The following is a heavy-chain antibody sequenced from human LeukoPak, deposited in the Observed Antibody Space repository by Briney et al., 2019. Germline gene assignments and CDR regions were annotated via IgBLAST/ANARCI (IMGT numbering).Heavy chain of an antibody. CDR3: ARGPHIMIFGVVIPFDY. Sequence: SETLSLTCAVYGGSFSGYYWSWIRQPPGKGLEWIGEINHSGSTNYNPSLKSRVTISVDTSKNQFSLKLSSVTAADTAVYYCARGPHIMIFGVVIPFDYWGQGTLVTVSS. J-gene: IGHJ4*02. V-gene: IGHV4-34*01. CDR1: GGSFSGYY. D-gene: IGHD3-3*01. CDR2: INHSGST.